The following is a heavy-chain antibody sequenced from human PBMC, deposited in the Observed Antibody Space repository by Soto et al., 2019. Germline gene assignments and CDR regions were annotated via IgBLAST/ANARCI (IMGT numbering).Heavy chain of an antibody. D-gene: IGHD3-10*01. V-gene: IGHV4-34*01. J-gene: IGHJ5*02. CDR1: GGSFSGYY. CDR2: INHSGST. Sequence: QVQLQQWGAGLLKPSETLSLTCAVYGGSFSGYYWSWIRQPPGKGLEWIGEINHSGSTNYNPSLKSRVTISVDTSKNQFSRKLSSVTAADTAVYYCARGGGGYYYGSGGFAPWGQGTLVTVSS. CDR3: ARGGGGYYYGSGGFAP.